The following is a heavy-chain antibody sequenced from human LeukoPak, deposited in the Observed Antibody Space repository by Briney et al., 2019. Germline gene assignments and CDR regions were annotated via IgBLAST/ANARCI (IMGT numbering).Heavy chain of an antibody. CDR2: ISGSSSTI. CDR1: GFTFTSYS. D-gene: IGHD3-3*01. V-gene: IGHV3-48*01. J-gene: IGHJ6*02. CDR3: ARANFGVHYYYGLDV. Sequence: GGSLRLSCAASGFTFTSYSMNWVRRAPGKGLEWVSYISGSSSTIYYADSVKGRFTVSRDNAKNSLYLQMNSLRAEDTAVYYCARANFGVHYYYGLDVWGQGTTVTVSS.